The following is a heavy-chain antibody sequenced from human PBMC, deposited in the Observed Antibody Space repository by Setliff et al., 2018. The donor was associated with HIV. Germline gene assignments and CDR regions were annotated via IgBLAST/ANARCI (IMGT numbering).Heavy chain of an antibody. V-gene: IGHV4-38-2*02. CDR1: DYSISSGSY. CDR3: ARDEFKNGLDY. CDR2: IYHSGNT. D-gene: IGHD1-1*01. Sequence: SETLSLTCAVSDYSISSGSYWGWIRQPPGKGLEWIGSIYHSGNTYYNPSLKSRVTLSVDTSKNQFSLKLSSVTAADTAVYYCARDEFKNGLDYWGQGTLVTVSS. J-gene: IGHJ4*02.